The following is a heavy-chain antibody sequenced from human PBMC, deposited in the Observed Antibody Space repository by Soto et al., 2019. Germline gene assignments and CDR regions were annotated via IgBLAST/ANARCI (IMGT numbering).Heavy chain of an antibody. D-gene: IGHD2-15*01. J-gene: IGHJ4*02. CDR3: ARDLAYCASGSCYAKWGS. CDR1: GGTITSDDYH. CDR2: IYYSGT. V-gene: IGHV4-30-4*01. Sequence: PSETLSLTCTVSGGTITSDDYHWTWIRQPPGKGLEWIGFIYYSGTYYNPSLRGRVTISVDTSKNEFSLKLSSVTAADTAVYYCARDLAYCASGSCYAKWGSWGQGXLVTVYS.